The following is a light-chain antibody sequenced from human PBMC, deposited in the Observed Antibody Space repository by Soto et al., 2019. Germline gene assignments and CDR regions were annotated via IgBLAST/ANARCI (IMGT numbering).Light chain of an antibody. V-gene: IGLV2-23*01. CDR2: EGS. J-gene: IGLJ1*01. CDR3: CSYAGSSTSYV. CDR1: SSDVGSYNL. Sequence: QSALTQPASVSGSPGQSITISCTGTSSDVGSYNLVSWYQQHPGKAPKLMTYEGSKRPSGVSNRFSGSKSGNTASLTISGLQAEDDADYYCCSYAGSSTSYVFGTGTKLTVL.